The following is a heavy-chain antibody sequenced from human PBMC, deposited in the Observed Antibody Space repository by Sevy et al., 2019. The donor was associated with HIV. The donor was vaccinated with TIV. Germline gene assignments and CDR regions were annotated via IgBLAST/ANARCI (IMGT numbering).Heavy chain of an antibody. V-gene: IGHV3-7*01. J-gene: IGHJ6*03. Sequence: GGSLRLSCAASGFTFSSYWMSWVRQAPGKGLEWVANIKQDGSEKYYVDSVKGRFTISRDNAKNSLYLQMNSLRAEDTAVYYCARSNSPYSSSWLHYYYYYMDVWGKGTTVIVSS. CDR2: IKQDGSEK. CDR3: ARSNSPYSSSWLHYYYYYMDV. D-gene: IGHD6-13*01. CDR1: GFTFSSYW.